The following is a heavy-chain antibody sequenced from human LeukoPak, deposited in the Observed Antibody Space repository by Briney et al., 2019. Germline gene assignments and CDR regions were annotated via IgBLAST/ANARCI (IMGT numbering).Heavy chain of an antibody. CDR3: EKGLGYCSGGSCPDY. J-gene: IGHJ4*02. CDR1: GFTFSSYG. D-gene: IGHD2-15*01. V-gene: IGHV3-30*02. Sequence: GGSLRLSCAASGFTFSSYGMHWVRQAPGKGLEWVAFIRYDGSNKYYADSVKGRFTISRDNSKNTLYLQMNSLRAEDTAVYYCEKGLGYCSGGSCPDYWGQGTLVTVSS. CDR2: IRYDGSNK.